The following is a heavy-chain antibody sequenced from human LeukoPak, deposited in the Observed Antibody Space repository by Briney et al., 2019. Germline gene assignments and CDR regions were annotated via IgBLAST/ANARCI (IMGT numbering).Heavy chain of an antibody. D-gene: IGHD2-8*01. V-gene: IGHV3-23*01. CDR2: ISGSGGST. J-gene: IGHJ4*02. Sequence: GGSLRLSCTASGFSFTNFAMSWVRQAPGKGLEWVSAISGSGGSTYYADSVKGRFTISRDNSKNTLYLQMNSLRAEDTAVYYCAKARLRNYFDYWGQGTLVTVSS. CDR1: GFSFTNFA. CDR3: AKARLRNYFDY.